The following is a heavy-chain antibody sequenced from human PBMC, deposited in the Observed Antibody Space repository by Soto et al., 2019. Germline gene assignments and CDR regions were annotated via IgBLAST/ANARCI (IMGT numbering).Heavy chain of an antibody. V-gene: IGHV1-69*06. Sequence: QVQLAQSGAEVRKPGSSVKVSCRASGGAFSDFAFSWVRQAPGQGLEWMGGIIPMFAASKYAQRFQGRVSITADTSTQTVYLELSSLTPEDTAVYYCARDLPSLEVRSYGMDVWGQGTTVTVSS. D-gene: IGHD3-10*01. CDR1: GGAFSDFA. J-gene: IGHJ6*02. CDR3: ARDLPSLEVRSYGMDV. CDR2: IIPMFAAS.